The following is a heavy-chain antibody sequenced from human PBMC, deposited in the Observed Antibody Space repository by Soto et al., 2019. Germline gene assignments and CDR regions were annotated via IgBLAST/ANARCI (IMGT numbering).Heavy chain of an antibody. CDR2: INHSGST. D-gene: IGHD3-3*01. Sequence: ASETLSLTCAVYGGSFSGYYWSWIRQPPGKGLEWIGEINHSGSTNYNPSLKSRVTISVDTSKNQFSLKLSSVTAADTAVYYCARSRGDVLRFLEWLPRLIFDYWGQGTLVTVSS. CDR3: ARSRGDVLRFLEWLPRLIFDY. CDR1: GGSFSGYY. J-gene: IGHJ4*02. V-gene: IGHV4-34*01.